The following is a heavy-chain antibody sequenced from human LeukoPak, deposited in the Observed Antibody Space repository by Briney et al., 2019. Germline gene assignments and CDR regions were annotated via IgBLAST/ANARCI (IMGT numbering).Heavy chain of an antibody. Sequence: PGGSLRLSCAASGFTFSCYDIHWVRQATGKGLEWVSGIGTAGEIYYPGSVKGRFTISRENAKNSLYLQMNSLRAEDTAVYYCAKDSKIVGATFRSYHYMDVWGKGTAVTVSS. V-gene: IGHV3-13*01. J-gene: IGHJ6*03. CDR3: AKDSKIVGATFRSYHYMDV. D-gene: IGHD1-26*01. CDR1: GFTFSCYD. CDR2: IGTAGEI.